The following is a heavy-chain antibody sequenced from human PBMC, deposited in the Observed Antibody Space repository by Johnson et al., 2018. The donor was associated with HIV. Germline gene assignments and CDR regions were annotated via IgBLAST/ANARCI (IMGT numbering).Heavy chain of an antibody. CDR3: AREGSSSSDDAFDI. V-gene: IGHV3-20*04. CDR2: ISGSNAST. D-gene: IGHD6-6*01. CDR1: GFTFDDYG. Sequence: VQLVESGGSVVRPGGSLRLSCAASGFTFDDYGMSWVRQAPGKGLEWVPGISGSNASTYYADSVNGRFTISRDNAKNTLYLQMNSLRAEDTAVYYCAREGSSSSDDAFDIWGQGTTVTVSS. J-gene: IGHJ3*02.